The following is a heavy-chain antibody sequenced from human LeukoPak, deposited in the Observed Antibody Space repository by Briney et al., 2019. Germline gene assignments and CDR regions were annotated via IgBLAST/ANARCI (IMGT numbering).Heavy chain of an antibody. J-gene: IGHJ4*02. CDR3: ARGNQLLY. Sequence: GGSLRLSCAGSGFTFSSYWMHWVRQAPGKGLVWVSRINFDGSSTSYADSVKGRFTISRDNAKNSLYLQMNSLRAEDTAMYYCARGNQLLYWGQGTLVTVSS. CDR1: GFTFSSYW. CDR2: INFDGSST. V-gene: IGHV3-74*01. D-gene: IGHD2-2*01.